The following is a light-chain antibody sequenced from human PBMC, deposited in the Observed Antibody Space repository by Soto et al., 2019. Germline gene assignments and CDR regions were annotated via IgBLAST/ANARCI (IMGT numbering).Light chain of an antibody. CDR1: SSDVGIYNL. CDR2: EGS. J-gene: IGLJ2*01. V-gene: IGLV2-23*03. CDR3: CSYAGSGPFVV. Sequence: QSALTQPASVSGSPGQSITISCTGTSSDVGIYNLVSWYQQHTGKAPKLMIYEGSERPSGVSNRFSGSKSGNTASLTISGLQAEDEADYYCCSYAGSGPFVVFGGGTKLTVL.